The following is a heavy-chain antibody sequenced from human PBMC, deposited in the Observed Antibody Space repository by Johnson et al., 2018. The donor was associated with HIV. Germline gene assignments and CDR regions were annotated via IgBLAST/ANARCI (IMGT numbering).Heavy chain of an antibody. V-gene: IGHV3-74*02. CDR1: GFIFSSYW. CDR2: INSDGSST. CDR3: TRVMSSSWYSTSFDAFDI. Sequence: VQLVESGGGLVQPGGSLRLSCAASGFIFSSYWMHWVRQAPGKGLVWVSRINSDGSSTTYADSVKGRFTISRDNAKNSLYLQMNSLRVEDTAVYYCTRVMSSSWYSTSFDAFDIWGQGTMVTVSS. D-gene: IGHD6-13*01. J-gene: IGHJ3*02.